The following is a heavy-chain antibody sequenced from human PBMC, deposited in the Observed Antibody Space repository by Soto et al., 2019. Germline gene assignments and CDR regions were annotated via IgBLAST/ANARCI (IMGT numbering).Heavy chain of an antibody. J-gene: IGHJ5*01. CDR1: GFTFSSYG. V-gene: IGHV3-23*01. D-gene: IGHD2-2*01. Sequence: EVQLLEAGGGLVQPGGSLRVSCAASGFTFSSYGMSWVRQAPGKGLEWVSSISAAGGSACYADPVQGRFTISRDNSKNPLYLQVNSLRAEDTAVYYCANPPPYCSSNTCYFPFDSWGQGTLVTVSS. CDR3: ANPPPYCSSNTCYFPFDS. CDR2: ISAAGGSA.